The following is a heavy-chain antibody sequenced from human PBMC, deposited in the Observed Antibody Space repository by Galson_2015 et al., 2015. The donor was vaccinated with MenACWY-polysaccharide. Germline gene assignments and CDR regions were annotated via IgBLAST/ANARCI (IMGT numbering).Heavy chain of an antibody. CDR3: ARDFRRGVVVPAVTFDY. CDR2: IIPIFGTA. D-gene: IGHD2-2*01. Sequence: SVKVSCKASGGTFSSYAISWVRQAPGQGLEWMGGIIPIFGTANYAQKFQGRVTITADESTSTAYMELSSLRSEDTAVYYCARDFRRGVVVPAVTFDYWGQGTLVTVSS. CDR1: GGTFSSYA. V-gene: IGHV1-69*13. J-gene: IGHJ4*02.